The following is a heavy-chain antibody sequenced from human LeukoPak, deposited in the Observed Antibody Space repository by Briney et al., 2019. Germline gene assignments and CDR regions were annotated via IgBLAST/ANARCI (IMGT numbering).Heavy chain of an antibody. Sequence: SETLSLTCTVSGGSISSYYWSWIRQPAGKGLEWIGRIYTRVSTNYNPSLKGRFTMSVDTSKNQFSLKLSSVTDADTAVYYCAREGYCSSTSCYDYNWFDPWGEGTLVTVSS. CDR2: IYTRVST. V-gene: IGHV4-4*07. J-gene: IGHJ5*02. CDR3: AREGYCSSTSCYDYNWFDP. CDR1: GGSISSYY. D-gene: IGHD2-2*01.